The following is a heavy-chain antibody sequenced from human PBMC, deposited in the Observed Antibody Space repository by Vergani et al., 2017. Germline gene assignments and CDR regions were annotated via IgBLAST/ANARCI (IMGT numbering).Heavy chain of an antibody. J-gene: IGHJ6*03. CDR2: IYYSGST. CDR3: ARAAILGWYYYYYMDV. D-gene: IGHD2-2*02. V-gene: IGHV4-59*12. Sequence: QVQLQESGPGLVKPSETLSLTCTVSGGSISSYYWSWIRQPPGKGLEWIGYIYYSGSTNYNPSLKSRVTISVATSKNQFSLKLSSVTAADTAVYYCARAAILGWYYYYYMDVWGKGTTVTVSS. CDR1: GGSISSYY.